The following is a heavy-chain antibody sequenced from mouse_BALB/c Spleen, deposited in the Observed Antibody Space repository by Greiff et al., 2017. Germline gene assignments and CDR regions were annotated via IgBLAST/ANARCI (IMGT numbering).Heavy chain of an antibody. CDR2: INSNGGST. V-gene: IGHV5-6-2*01. CDR3: AMSYRYDRFDY. CDR1: GFTFSSYY. D-gene: IGHD2-14*01. Sequence: EVMLVESGGGLVKLGGSLKLSCAASGFTFSSYYMSWVRQTPEKRLELVAAINSNGGSTYYPDTVKGRFTISRDNAKNTLYLQMSSLKSEDTALYYCAMSYRYDRFDYWGQGTTLTVSS. J-gene: IGHJ2*01.